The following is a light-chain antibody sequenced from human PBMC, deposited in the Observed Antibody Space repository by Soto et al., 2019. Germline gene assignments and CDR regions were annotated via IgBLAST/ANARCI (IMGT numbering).Light chain of an antibody. V-gene: IGKV1-5*03. CDR2: KAS. Sequence: DIRMTQCPSTLYGSVVDILSITRRASQTISSWLAWYQQKPGKAPKLLIYKASTLKSGVPSRFSGSGSGTEFTLTISSLQPDDFATYYCQHYKSYSEAFGQGTKVDIK. J-gene: IGKJ1*01. CDR1: QTISSW. CDR3: QHYKSYSEA.